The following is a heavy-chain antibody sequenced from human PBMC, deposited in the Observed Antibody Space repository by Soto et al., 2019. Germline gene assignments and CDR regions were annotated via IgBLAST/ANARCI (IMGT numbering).Heavy chain of an antibody. CDR2: ISSSSFTI. J-gene: IGHJ2*01. D-gene: IGHD3-3*01. CDR3: GRNNNVFWGGHFNY. CDR1: GFRFSDYS. V-gene: IGHV3-48*01. Sequence: GGSLRLSCAASGFRFSDYSMNWVRQAPGRGLEWVSYISSSSFTIHYADSVEGRFAISRDNAKNSLYLQMNSLRVEDTAVYYCGRNNNVFWGGHFNYGGRGALFTVP.